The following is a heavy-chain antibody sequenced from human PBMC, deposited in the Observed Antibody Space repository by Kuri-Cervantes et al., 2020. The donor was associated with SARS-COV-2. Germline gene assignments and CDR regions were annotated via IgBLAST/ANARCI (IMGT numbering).Heavy chain of an antibody. J-gene: IGHJ4*02. CDR1: GFTFSGHW. V-gene: IGHV3-74*01. CDR2: INPDGSYT. D-gene: IGHD1-1*01. CDR3: VRDGDHWNFDY. Sequence: GESLKISCAASGFTFSGHWIHWVRQAPGKGLVWVSRINPDGSYTNNADSVKGRFTLSRDNAKNMLFPQMNSLRAEDTAVYYCVRDGDHWNFDYWGQGTLVTVSS.